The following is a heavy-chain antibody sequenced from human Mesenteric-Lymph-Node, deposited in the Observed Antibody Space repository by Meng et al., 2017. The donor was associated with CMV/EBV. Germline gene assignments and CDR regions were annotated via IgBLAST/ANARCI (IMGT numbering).Heavy chain of an antibody. Sequence: SETLSLTCTVSGGSISSSSYYWGWIRQPPGKGLEWIGSIYYVGSTYYNPSLKSRVTMSVDTSKNQFSLKLSSVTAADTAVYYCARAGRVWSGLHWFDPWGQGTLVTVSS. CDR2: IYYVGST. D-gene: IGHD3-3*01. J-gene: IGHJ5*02. V-gene: IGHV4-39*01. CDR3: ARAGRVWSGLHWFDP. CDR1: GGSISSSSYY.